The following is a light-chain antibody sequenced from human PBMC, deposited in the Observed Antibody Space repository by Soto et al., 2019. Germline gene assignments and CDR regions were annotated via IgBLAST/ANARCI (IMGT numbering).Light chain of an antibody. Sequence: QSVLTQPASVSGSPGQSITISCTGTSSDVGGYNRVSWYQQHPDKAPKLIIYEVTNRPSGISNRFSGSKSGDTASLTVSGLQAEDEADYYCSSYAGSSNVFGTGTKVTVL. CDR2: EVT. J-gene: IGLJ1*01. CDR3: SSYAGSSNV. V-gene: IGLV2-14*01. CDR1: SSDVGGYNR.